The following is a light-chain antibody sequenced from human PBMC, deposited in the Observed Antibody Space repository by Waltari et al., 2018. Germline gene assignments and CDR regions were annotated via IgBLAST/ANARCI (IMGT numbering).Light chain of an antibody. CDR2: AAS. V-gene: IGKV1-16*02. CDR3: QQYNGYPLT. J-gene: IGKJ2*01. CDR1: HDMRTN. Sequence: DIQMTQSPSSLSASVGDRVTITCPASHDMRTNLVWVQQRPGKAPKSLIYAASSLHSGVPSKFSGTGSGTDFTLTINGLQPEDFATYYCQQYNGYPLTFGQGTKLEIK.